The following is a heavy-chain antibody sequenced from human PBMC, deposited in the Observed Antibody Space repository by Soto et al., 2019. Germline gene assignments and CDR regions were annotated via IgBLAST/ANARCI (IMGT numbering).Heavy chain of an antibody. D-gene: IGHD3-22*01. Sequence: SETLSLTCAVSGGSISSSNWWSWVRQPPGKGLEWIGEIYHSGSTNYNPSLKSRVTISVDKSKNQFSLKLSSVTAADTAVYYCARERGEWDSSGYYSYYFDYWGQGTLVTVSS. CDR2: IYHSGST. V-gene: IGHV4-4*02. CDR3: ARERGEWDSSGYYSYYFDY. J-gene: IGHJ4*02. CDR1: GGSISSSNW.